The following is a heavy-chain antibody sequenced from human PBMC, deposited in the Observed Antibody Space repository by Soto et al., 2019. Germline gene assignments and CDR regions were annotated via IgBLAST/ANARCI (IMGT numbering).Heavy chain of an antibody. D-gene: IGHD4-17*01. CDR1: GYTFTSYG. V-gene: IGHV1-18*01. Sequence: QVQLVQSGAEVKKPGASVKVSCKASGYTFTSYGISWVRQAPGQGLEWMGWISAYNGNTNYAQKLQGRVTMTTDTSTSTAYMELRSLRSDDTAVYYCAVAENYGDYVRISRNWCDPWGQGTLVTVSS. J-gene: IGHJ5*02. CDR3: AVAENYGDYVRISRNWCDP. CDR2: ISAYNGNT.